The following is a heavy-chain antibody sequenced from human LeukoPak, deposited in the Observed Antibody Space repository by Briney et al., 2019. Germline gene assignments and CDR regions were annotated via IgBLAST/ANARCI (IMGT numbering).Heavy chain of an antibody. D-gene: IGHD5-24*01. CDR1: GFTFSSYS. CDR2: ISSSSSYI. V-gene: IGHV3-21*01. J-gene: IGHJ4*02. Sequence: GRSLRLSCAASGFTFSSYSMNWVRQAPGKGLEWVSSISSSSSYIYYADSVKGRFTISRDNAKNSLYLQMNSLRAEDTAVYYCARDSLDGYRNWGQGTLVTVSS. CDR3: ARDSLDGYRN.